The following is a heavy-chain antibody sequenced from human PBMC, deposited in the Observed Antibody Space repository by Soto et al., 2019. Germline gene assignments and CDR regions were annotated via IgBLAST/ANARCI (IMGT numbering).Heavy chain of an antibody. J-gene: IGHJ6*03. CDR3: AREVGSGLNYYYYYYMDV. CDR1: GFTGSSNY. CDR2: IYSGGST. V-gene: IGHV3-66*01. Sequence: PGGSLRLSCAASGFTGSSNYMSWVRQAPGKGLEWVSVIYSGGSTYYADSVKGRFTISRDNSKNTLYLQMNSLRAEDTAVYYCAREVGSGLNYYYYYYMDVWGKGTTVTVSS. D-gene: IGHD3-3*01.